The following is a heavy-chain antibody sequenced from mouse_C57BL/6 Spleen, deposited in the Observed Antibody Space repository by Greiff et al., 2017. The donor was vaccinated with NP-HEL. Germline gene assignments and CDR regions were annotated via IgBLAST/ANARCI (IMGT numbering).Heavy chain of an antibody. V-gene: IGHV1-81*01. D-gene: IGHD1-1*01. CDR3: ASRTTVVADFDY. CDR2: IYPRSGNT. J-gene: IGHJ2*01. Sequence: VQLQESGAELARPGASVKLSCKASGYTFTSYGISWVKQRTGQGLEWIGEIYPRSGNTYYNEKFQGKATITADTSSNTAYLQLSSLTSEDTAIYYCASRTTVVADFDYWGQGTTLTVSS. CDR1: GYTFTSYG.